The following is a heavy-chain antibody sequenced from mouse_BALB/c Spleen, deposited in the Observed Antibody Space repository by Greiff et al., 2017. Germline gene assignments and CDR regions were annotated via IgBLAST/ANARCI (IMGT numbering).Heavy chain of an antibody. D-gene: IGHD1-1*01. CDR1: GYAFSSSW. V-gene: IGHV1-82*01. Sequence: SGPELVKPGASVKISCKASGYAFSSSWMNWVKQRPGQGLEWIGRIYPGDGDTNYNGKFKGKATLTADKSSSTAYMQLSSLTSVDSAVYFCARDYGIAMDYWGQGTSVTVSS. CDR3: ARDYGIAMDY. CDR2: IYPGDGDT. J-gene: IGHJ4*01.